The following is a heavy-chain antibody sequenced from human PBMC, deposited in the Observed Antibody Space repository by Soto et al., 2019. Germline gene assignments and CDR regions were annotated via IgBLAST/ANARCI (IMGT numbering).Heavy chain of an antibody. J-gene: IGHJ4*02. CDR2: ISTNGDNT. V-gene: IGHV3-64*04. CDR1: GFTFSNYA. Sequence: PGGSLRLSCSASGFTFSNYAMHWVRQSPGKGLEYVSVISTNGDNTYYADSVKDRFTISRDNSKNTLYLQMNSLRAEDTAVYYCHGYGYWGQGTLVTVSS. CDR3: HGYGY. D-gene: IGHD5-12*01.